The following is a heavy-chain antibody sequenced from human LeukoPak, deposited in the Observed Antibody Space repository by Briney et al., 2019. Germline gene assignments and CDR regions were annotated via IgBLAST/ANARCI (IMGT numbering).Heavy chain of an antibody. CDR2: IVVGSGNT. CDR1: GYTFTGYY. V-gene: IGHV1-58*02. CDR3: ATDDVTTGTKTALGY. D-gene: IGHD1-1*01. J-gene: IGHJ4*02. Sequence: SVKVSCKASGYTFTGYYMQWVRQARGQGLEWIGWIVVGSGNTNYAQKFQERVTINRDMSTSTAYMELSSLRSEDTAVYYCATDDVTTGTKTALGYWGQGTLVTVSS.